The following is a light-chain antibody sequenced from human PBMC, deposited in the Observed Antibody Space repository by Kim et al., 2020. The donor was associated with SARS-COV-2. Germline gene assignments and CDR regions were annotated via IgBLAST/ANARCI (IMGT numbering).Light chain of an antibody. CDR2: MNN. CDR3: ATWDDSLRGRV. V-gene: IGLV1-47*01. Sequence: ELTQPPSASGTPGQRATISCSGSSSNIGRNYVNWYQHLPGTAPKLLINMNNQRPSGVPDRFSGSKSGTSASLTISGLRSDDEADYYCATWDDSLRGRVFGGGTQLTVL. CDR1: SSNIGRNY. J-gene: IGLJ3*02.